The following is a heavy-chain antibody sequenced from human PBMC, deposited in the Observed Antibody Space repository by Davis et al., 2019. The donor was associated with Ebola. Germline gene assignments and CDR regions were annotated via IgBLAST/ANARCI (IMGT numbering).Heavy chain of an antibody. D-gene: IGHD6-13*01. Sequence: GGSLRLSCAASGFTFSSYGMHWVRQAPGKGLEWVAFIRYDGSNKYYADSVKGRFTISRDNSKNTLYLQMNSLRAEDTAVYYCARAIAAAGYNWFDPWGQGTLVTVSS. CDR2: IRYDGSNK. V-gene: IGHV3-30*02. CDR1: GFTFSSYG. J-gene: IGHJ5*02. CDR3: ARAIAAAGYNWFDP.